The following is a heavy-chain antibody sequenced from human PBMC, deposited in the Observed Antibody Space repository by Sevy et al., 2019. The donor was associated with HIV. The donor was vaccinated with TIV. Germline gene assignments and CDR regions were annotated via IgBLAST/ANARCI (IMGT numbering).Heavy chain of an antibody. J-gene: IGHJ2*01. V-gene: IGHV3-15*07. D-gene: IGHD2-15*01. CDR3: TTVPGRVVVAATLIHGNWYFDL. CDR2: IKSKADGGPT. Sequence: GGSLRLSCAASGFSFSNAWMNWVRQAPGKGLEWVGRIKSKADGGPTDHAAPVKGRFTISGDDSKKTLYLQMNSLKTADTAVYYCTTVPGRVVVAATLIHGNWYFDLWGRGTLVTVSS. CDR1: GFSFSNAW.